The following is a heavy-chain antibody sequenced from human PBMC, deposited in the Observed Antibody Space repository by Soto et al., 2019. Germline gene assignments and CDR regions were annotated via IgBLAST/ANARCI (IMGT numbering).Heavy chain of an antibody. CDR2: IMPIFGSA. CDR3: ARQFDSDTSGYYYAY. Sequence: ASVKVSCKASGGTFSTNTISWVRQAPGQGLEWMGGIMPIFGSANYAQKFQGRVTTTADEYTRTVYMELSRLRSEDTAVYYCARQFDSDTSGYYYAYWGQGTLVTVSS. CDR1: GGTFSTNT. J-gene: IGHJ4*02. D-gene: IGHD3-22*01. V-gene: IGHV1-69*13.